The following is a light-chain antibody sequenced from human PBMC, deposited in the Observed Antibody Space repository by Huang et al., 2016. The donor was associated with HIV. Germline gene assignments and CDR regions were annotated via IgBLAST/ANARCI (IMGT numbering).Light chain of an antibody. J-gene: IGKJ3*01. CDR2: CAS. Sequence: EVVLTQSPGTLSLSPGESATLSCRASQRVSTTYLAWYQQKPGQAPRLLIYCASNRATGIPDRFSGSASGTDFTLTINRLEPEDFAVYYCEQYGSSPFTFGPGTKVDIK. CDR1: QRVSTTY. V-gene: IGKV3-20*01. CDR3: EQYGSSPFT.